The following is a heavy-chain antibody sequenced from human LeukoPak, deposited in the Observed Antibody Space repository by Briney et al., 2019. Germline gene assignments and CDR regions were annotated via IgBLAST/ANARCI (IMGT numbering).Heavy chain of an antibody. Sequence: GGSLRLSCAASGFTFSSYGMHWVRQAPGKGLEWVAFIRYDGSNKYYADSVKGRFTISRDNSKNTLYLQMNSLRAEDTAVYYCAKVEGSYDYGDYWGQGTLVTVSS. V-gene: IGHV3-30*02. CDR3: AKVEGSYDYGDY. J-gene: IGHJ4*02. CDR2: IRYDGSNK. CDR1: GFTFSSYG. D-gene: IGHD3-16*01.